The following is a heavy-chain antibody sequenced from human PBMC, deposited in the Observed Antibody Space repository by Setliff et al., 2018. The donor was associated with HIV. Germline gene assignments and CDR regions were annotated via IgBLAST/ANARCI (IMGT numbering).Heavy chain of an antibody. V-gene: IGHV3-23*01. CDR3: AKTLPTLYPPHDYYFAMDV. CDR2: ISGSGDST. D-gene: IGHD2-15*01. J-gene: IGHJ6*04. CDR1: GFTFGSYA. Sequence: LRLSCAPSGFTFGSYAMSWVRRAPGKGLEWVSVISGSGDSTFYADSLKGRFTISRDNSKNTLYLQMNSLRAEDTAVYYCAKTLPTLYPPHDYYFAMDVWGKGTTVTVSS.